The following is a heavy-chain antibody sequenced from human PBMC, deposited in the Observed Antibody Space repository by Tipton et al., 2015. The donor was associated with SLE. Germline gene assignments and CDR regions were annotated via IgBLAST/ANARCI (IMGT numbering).Heavy chain of an antibody. V-gene: IGHV4-34*01. CDR3: ARGAKERITLVRVRPYYFDY. CDR2: SNPSGNT. J-gene: IGHJ4*01. D-gene: IGHD3-10*01. Sequence: GLVKPSETLSLTCAVYGGSFSGYYWSWIRQPPGKGLEWIGESNPSGNTNYNPSLKSRVTISVDTSKNQLSLKLTSVTAADTAVYYCARGAKERITLVRVRPYYFDYWGQGSLVTVSS. CDR1: GGSFSGYY.